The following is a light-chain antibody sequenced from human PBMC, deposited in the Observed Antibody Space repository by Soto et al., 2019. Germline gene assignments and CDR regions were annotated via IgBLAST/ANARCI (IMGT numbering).Light chain of an antibody. V-gene: IGKV3-20*01. Sequence: PGERATLSCWASESIGDYLAWYQQKPGQAPSLLIYGATMRTAGTPDRFSGAGSETHFTLAISRLEPGDFAVYYCQQYVTSPAITFGQGTRLEIK. CDR3: QQYVTSPAIT. J-gene: IGKJ5*01. CDR1: ESIGDY. CDR2: GAT.